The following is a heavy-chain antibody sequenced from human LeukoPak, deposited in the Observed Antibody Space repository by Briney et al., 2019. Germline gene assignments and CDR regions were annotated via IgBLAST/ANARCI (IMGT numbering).Heavy chain of an antibody. CDR3: ARDSDTSDWAWVY. D-gene: IGHD6-19*01. V-gene: IGHV1-3*01. J-gene: IGHJ4*02. CDR2: INAGIGET. Sequence: ASVKVSCKASGYTFTSYSKYTIHWVRQAPGQRLEWMGWINAGIGETRYSQKFQGRVTFTGDTSADTVYMELNSLISEDTAVYYCARDSDTSDWAWVYWGQGTLVTVSS. CDR1: GYTFTSYS.